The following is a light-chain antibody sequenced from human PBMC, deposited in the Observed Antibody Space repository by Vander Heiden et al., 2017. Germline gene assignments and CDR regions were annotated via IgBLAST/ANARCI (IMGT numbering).Light chain of an antibody. CDR2: YDS. Sequence: SYVLTQPPSVSVAPGKTARITCGGNNIGSKSWHWYQQKPGQAPVLVIYYDSDRPSGIPERFSGSNSGNTATLTISRVEAGDEADYYCQVWDSSSDWVFGGGTKLTVL. CDR3: QVWDSSSDWV. CDR1: NIGSKS. V-gene: IGLV3-21*04. J-gene: IGLJ3*02.